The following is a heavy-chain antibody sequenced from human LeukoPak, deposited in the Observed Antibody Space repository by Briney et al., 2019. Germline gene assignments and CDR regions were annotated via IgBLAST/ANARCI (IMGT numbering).Heavy chain of an antibody. CDR1: GYTFTSYD. Sequence: GASVKVSCKASGYTFTSYDINWVRQATGQGLEWMGWMNPNSGNTGYAQKFQGRVTITRNTSISTAYMELSSLRSEDTAVYYCASQRHYDSSTMTDWGQGTLVTVSS. D-gene: IGHD3-22*01. CDR3: ASQRHYDSSTMTD. CDR2: MNPNSGNT. J-gene: IGHJ4*02. V-gene: IGHV1-8*03.